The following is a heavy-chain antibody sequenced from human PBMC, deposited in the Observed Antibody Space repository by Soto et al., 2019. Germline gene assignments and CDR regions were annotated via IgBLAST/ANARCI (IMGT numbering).Heavy chain of an antibody. D-gene: IGHD2-21*01. CDR1: GGSLGRYF. CDR3: AREFQHTDAFDI. V-gene: IGHV4-59*01. CDR2: VYYTGTT. J-gene: IGHJ3*02. Sequence: PSETLSLTCTVSGGSLGRYFWTWIRQPPGKGLEWIGYVYYTGTTNYTPSLKSRVTISLDLSKNQFSLRLDSVTAADTDIYYCAREFQHTDAFDIWGRGRMVTVSS.